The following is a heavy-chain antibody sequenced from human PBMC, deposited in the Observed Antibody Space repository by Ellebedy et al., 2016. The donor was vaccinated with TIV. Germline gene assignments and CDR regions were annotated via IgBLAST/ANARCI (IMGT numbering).Heavy chain of an antibody. J-gene: IGHJ4*02. V-gene: IGHV1-46*01. CDR2: IDASGGST. Sequence: AASVKVSCKASGYTFASYYIHWVRQAPGQGLQYVGLIDASGGSTDYAQNFQGRVTMTRDTSTSTVSMELSSLTSEDTAVYYCARHAPYWGADCYSYDYWGQGTLVTVTS. CDR1: GYTFASYY. D-gene: IGHD2-21*02. CDR3: ARHAPYWGADCYSYDY.